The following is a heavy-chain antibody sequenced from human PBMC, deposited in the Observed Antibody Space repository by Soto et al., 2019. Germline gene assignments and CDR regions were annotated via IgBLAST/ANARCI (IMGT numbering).Heavy chain of an antibody. CDR1: GGTFSSYA. D-gene: IGHD6-19*01. Sequence: SVKVSCKASGGTFSSYAISWVRQAPGQGLEWMGGIIPILGTANYAQKFQGRVTITADESTSTAYMELSSLRTEDTAVYYCARDTWLTRADYYYYYGMDVWGQGTTVTVSS. J-gene: IGHJ6*02. CDR2: IIPILGTA. V-gene: IGHV1-69*13. CDR3: ARDTWLTRADYYYYYGMDV.